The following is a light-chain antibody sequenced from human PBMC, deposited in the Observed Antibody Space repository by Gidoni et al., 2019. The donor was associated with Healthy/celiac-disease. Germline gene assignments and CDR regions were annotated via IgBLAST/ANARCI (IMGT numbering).Light chain of an antibody. CDR3: QQYNSYSCT. V-gene: IGKV1-5*03. J-gene: IGKJ1*01. Sequence: IQMHPSPSTLSASVGNRVTITCRASQSISSWLAWYQQKPGKAPKLRIYKASSLESGVPSRFSGSGSGTEFTLTISSLQPDDFATYYCQQYNSYSCTFGQGTKLEIK. CDR1: QSISSW. CDR2: KAS.